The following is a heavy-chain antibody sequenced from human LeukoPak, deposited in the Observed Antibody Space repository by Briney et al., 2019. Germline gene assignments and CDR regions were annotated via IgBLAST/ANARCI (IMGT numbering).Heavy chain of an antibody. Sequence: GGSLRLSCAASGFTFSSYSMNWVRQAPGKGLEWVSSISSSSSYIYYADSVKGRFTISRDNAKNSLYLQMNSLRAEDTAVYYCARGGGYYDILTGYYYWGQGTLVTVSS. CDR1: GFTFSSYS. D-gene: IGHD3-9*01. CDR2: ISSSSSYI. CDR3: ARGGGYYDILTGYYY. V-gene: IGHV3-21*01. J-gene: IGHJ4*02.